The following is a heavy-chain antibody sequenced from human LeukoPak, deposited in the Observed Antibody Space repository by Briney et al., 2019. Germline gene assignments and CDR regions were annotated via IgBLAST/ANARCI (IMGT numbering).Heavy chain of an antibody. CDR3: ARDLGHIVGASDAFDI. D-gene: IGHD1-26*01. V-gene: IGHV3-20*04. J-gene: IGHJ3*02. CDR1: GFTFDDYG. CDR2: INWNGGST. Sequence: GGSLRLSCAASGFTFDDYGMSWVRQAPGKGLEWVSGINWNGGSTGYADSVKGRFTISRDNAKNSLYLQMNSLRAEDTALYYCARDLGHIVGASDAFDIWGQGTMVTVSS.